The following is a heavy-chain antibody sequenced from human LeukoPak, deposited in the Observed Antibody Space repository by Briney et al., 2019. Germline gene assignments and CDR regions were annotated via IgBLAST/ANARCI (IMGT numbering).Heavy chain of an antibody. Sequence: GGSLRLSCAASRFTFSSYSMNWVRQAPGKGLEWVSYISSSSSTMYYADSVKGRFSISRDNAKKSLYLQMNSLRAEDTAVYYCARPKYYDYVWGSYRLGYFDYWGQGTLVTVSS. CDR3: ARPKYYDYVWGSYRLGYFDY. V-gene: IGHV3-48*01. CDR1: RFTFSSYS. J-gene: IGHJ4*02. CDR2: ISSSSSTM. D-gene: IGHD3-16*02.